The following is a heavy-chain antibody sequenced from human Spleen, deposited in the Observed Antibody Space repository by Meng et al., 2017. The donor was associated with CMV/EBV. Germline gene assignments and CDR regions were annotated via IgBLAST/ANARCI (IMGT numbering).Heavy chain of an antibody. V-gene: IGHV4-61*01. D-gene: IGHD6-13*01. CDR3: ARGHEQQTGFDF. J-gene: IGHJ4*02. Sequence: SETLSLTCTVSGGSVSSGSYYWSWIRQPPGKGLEWIGEINNIGSTNDIPFLRSRVTISLDTSKYQFSLELSSVTAADTAVYYCARGHEQQTGFDFWGQGTLVTVSS. CDR1: GGSVSSGSYY. CDR2: INNIGST.